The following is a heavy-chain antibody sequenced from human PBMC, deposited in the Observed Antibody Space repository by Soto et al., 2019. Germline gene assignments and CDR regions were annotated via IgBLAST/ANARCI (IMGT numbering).Heavy chain of an antibody. D-gene: IGHD3-22*01. CDR2: IYYSWST. V-gene: IGHV4-30-4*01. Sequence: QVQLQESGPGLVKPSQTLSLTCTVSGGSISSGDYYWSWIRQPPGKGLEWIWYIYYSWSTYYNPSLKSRVTISVDTSKNQFSLKLSSVTAADTAVYYCAREGLGYYDSSGYFPTDYWGQGTLVTVSS. J-gene: IGHJ4*02. CDR1: GGSISSGDYY. CDR3: AREGLGYYDSSGYFPTDY.